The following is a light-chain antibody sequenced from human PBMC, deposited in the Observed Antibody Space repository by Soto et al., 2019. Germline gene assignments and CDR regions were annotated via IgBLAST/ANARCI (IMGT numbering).Light chain of an antibody. J-gene: IGLJ2*01. CDR3: QSYDSSLSVV. CDR1: SSNIGAGYD. V-gene: IGLV1-40*01. CDR2: GNS. Sequence: QAVVTQPPSVSGAPGQRVTISCTGSSSNIGAGYDVHWYQQLPGTAPKLLIYGNSNRPSGVPDRFSGSKSGTSASLAITKLQAEDEADYYCQSYDSSLSVVFGGGNKVTVL.